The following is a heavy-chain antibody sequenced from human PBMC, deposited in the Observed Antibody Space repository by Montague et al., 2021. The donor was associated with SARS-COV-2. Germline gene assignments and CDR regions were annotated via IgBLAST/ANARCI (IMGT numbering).Heavy chain of an antibody. CDR2: MDYSGRN. D-gene: IGHD2-21*01. CDR1: GDSINSDTYF. CDR3: ARHDHTDFGIPNWFDP. Sequence: SETLSLTCTVSGDSINSDTYFWGWVRQSPGKGLEWIGSMDYSGRNFYNRALRSRLTIFVDTSKNQFSLESTSVTAADTGLYYCARHDHTDFGIPNWFDPWGQGTLVTVSS. J-gene: IGHJ5*02. V-gene: IGHV4-39*01.